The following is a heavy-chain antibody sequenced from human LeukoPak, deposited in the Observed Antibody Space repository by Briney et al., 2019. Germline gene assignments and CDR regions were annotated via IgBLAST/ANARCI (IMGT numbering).Heavy chain of an antibody. V-gene: IGHV3-21*01. CDR3: ARDRGYSSGYLLDY. CDR2: ISSSSSYI. Sequence: GGSLRLSCAASGFTFSSYSMNWVRQAPGKGLEWVSSISSSSSYIYYADSVKGRFTISRDNAKNSLYLQMYSLRAEDTAVYYCARDRGYSSGYLLDYWGQGTLVTVSS. CDR1: GFTFSSYS. J-gene: IGHJ4*02. D-gene: IGHD3-22*01.